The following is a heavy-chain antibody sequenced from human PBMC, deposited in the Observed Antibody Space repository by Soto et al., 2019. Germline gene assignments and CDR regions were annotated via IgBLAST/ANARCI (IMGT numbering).Heavy chain of an antibody. CDR1: GFTLSDYY. V-gene: IGHV3-11*01. Sequence: QVQLVESGGGLVKPGGSLRLSCAASGFTLSDYYMTWIRQAPGKGLEWVSDISISGTTIHYADSVRGRFTISRDNAKSSLWLQMNTLRGEDTAVDYCARFRGDGNYTFWGQGTLVTVS. D-gene: IGHD3-22*01. CDR3: ARFRGDGNYTF. CDR2: ISISGTTI. J-gene: IGHJ4*02.